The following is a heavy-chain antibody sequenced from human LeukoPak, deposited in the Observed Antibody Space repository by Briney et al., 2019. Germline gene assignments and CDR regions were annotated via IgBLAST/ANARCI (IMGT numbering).Heavy chain of an antibody. V-gene: IGHV3-66*02. J-gene: IGHJ6*03. Sequence: PGGSLRLSCAASGFTVSSNYMSWVRQVPGKGLEWVSVIYSGGSTYYADSVKGRFTISRDNSKNTLYLQMNSLRAEDTAVYYCARDRARAARPSRNYYYYYYMDVWGKGTTVTVSS. CDR2: IYSGGST. CDR3: ARDRARAARPSRNYYYYYYMDV. CDR1: GFTVSSNY. D-gene: IGHD6-6*01.